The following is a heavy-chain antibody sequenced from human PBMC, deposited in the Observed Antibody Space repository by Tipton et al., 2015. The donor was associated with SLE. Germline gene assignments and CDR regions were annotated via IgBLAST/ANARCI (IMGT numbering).Heavy chain of an antibody. D-gene: IGHD3-3*01. Sequence: SLRLSCAASGFTFSSYAMHWVRQAPGKGLEWVAVISYDGSNKYYADSVKGRFTISRDNSKNTLYLQMNSLRAEDTAAYYCAREGTISGALDAFDIWGQGTMVTVSS. CDR1: GFTFSSYA. J-gene: IGHJ3*02. CDR2: ISYDGSNK. CDR3: AREGTISGALDAFDI. V-gene: IGHV3-30*04.